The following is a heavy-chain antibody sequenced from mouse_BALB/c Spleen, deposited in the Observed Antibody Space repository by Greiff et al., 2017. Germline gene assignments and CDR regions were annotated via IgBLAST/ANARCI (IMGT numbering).Heavy chain of an antibody. CDR3: TRELKGMITTGFAY. J-gene: IGHJ3*01. CDR2: IYPGNSDT. CDR1: GYTFTSYW. Sequence: VQLQQSGTVLARPGASVKMSCKASGYTFTSYWMHWVKQRPGQGLEWIGAIYPGNSDTSYNQKFKGKAKLTAVTSTSTAYMELSSLTNEDSAVYYCTRELKGMITTGFAYWGQGTLVTVSA. V-gene: IGHV1-5*01. D-gene: IGHD2-4*01.